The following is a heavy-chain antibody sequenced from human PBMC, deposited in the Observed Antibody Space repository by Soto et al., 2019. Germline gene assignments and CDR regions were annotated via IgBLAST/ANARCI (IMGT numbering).Heavy chain of an antibody. Sequence: GASVKVSCKASGYTFTSYAMHWARQAPGQRLEWMGWINAGNGNTKYSQKFQGRVTITRDTSASTAYMELSSLRSEVTAVYYCARDAPERPNAFDIWGQGTMVTVSS. V-gene: IGHV1-3*01. J-gene: IGHJ3*02. CDR3: ARDAPERPNAFDI. CDR2: INAGNGNT. CDR1: GYTFTSYA. D-gene: IGHD1-1*01.